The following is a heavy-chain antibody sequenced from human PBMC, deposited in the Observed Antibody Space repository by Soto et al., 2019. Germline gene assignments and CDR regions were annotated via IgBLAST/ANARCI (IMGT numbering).Heavy chain of an antibody. V-gene: IGHV1-8*01. CDR2: MNPNGGKT. D-gene: IGHD2-8*01. CDR3: APQAGYCTNGICYRGGDWLDP. J-gene: IGHJ5*02. Sequence: GTSVEVSCKACGYRFTSYDRNWVRQATGQGLEWMGWMNPNGGKTGYAQKFQGRVTMTRDTSTDTAYMELSNLRSEDTAVYYCAPQAGYCTNGICYRGGDWLDPWGQGTLVTVSS. CDR1: GYRFTSYD.